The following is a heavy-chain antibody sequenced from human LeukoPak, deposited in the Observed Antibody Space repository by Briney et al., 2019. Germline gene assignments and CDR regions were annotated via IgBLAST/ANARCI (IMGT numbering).Heavy chain of an antibody. V-gene: IGHV4-34*01. CDR3: ATLVSTRYYFDY. Sequence: SETLSLTCAVYGGSFSGYYWSWIRQPPGKGLEWIGEINHSGSTDYNPSLKSRVTVSIDTSKNQFSLRLTSVTAADTAVYFCATLVSTRYYFDYWGQGTLVTVSS. J-gene: IGHJ4*02. CDR1: GGSFSGYY. CDR2: INHSGST. D-gene: IGHD5/OR15-5a*01.